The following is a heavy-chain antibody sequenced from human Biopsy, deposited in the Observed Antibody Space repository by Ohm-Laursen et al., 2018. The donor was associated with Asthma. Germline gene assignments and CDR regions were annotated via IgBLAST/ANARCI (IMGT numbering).Heavy chain of an antibody. J-gene: IGHJ6*02. CDR2: ISYDGSDK. CDR1: GFTFSDYA. CDR3: ARASVVKHYYYYGMDV. Sequence: SLRLSCSASGFTFSDYAIYWVRQAPGKGLEWVAFISYDGSDKFYADSVKGRFTTSRDNSQNTLDLHMNRLTFEDTAVYYCARASVVKHYYYYGMDVWGPGTTVTVFS. V-gene: IGHV3-30-3*01.